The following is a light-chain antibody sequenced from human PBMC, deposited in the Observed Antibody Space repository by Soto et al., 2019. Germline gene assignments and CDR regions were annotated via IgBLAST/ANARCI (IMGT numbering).Light chain of an antibody. CDR2: WVS. CDR3: MQATQFPYT. J-gene: IGKJ2*01. CDR1: QSLVHSNGKTY. V-gene: IGKV2-24*01. Sequence: DIVMTQTPLSSPVTLGQPASISCRSSQSLVHSNGKTYLSWLQQRPGQPPRLLIYWVSNRFSGVPDRFSGSGAGTDFTLQISRVEAEDVGVYYCMQATQFPYTFGQGTKLEIK.